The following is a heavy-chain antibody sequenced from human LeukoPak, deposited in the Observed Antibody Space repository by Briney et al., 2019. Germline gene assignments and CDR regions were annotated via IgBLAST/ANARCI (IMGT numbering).Heavy chain of an antibody. J-gene: IGHJ4*02. D-gene: IGHD1-20*01. CDR3: AKGSYNWNPRNYFDY. CDR1: GFTFSTYA. CDR2: ISGSGGST. V-gene: IGHV3-23*01. Sequence: GGSLRPSCAASGFTFSTYAMSWVRQAPGKGLEWVSAISGSGGSTYYADSVKGRFTISRDNSKNTLYLQMNSLRAEDTAVYYCAKGSYNWNPRNYFDYWGQGTLVTVSS.